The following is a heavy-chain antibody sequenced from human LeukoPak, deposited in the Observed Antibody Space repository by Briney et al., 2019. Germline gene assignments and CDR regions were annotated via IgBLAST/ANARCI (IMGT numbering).Heavy chain of an antibody. J-gene: IGHJ4*02. CDR2: IYYSGSP. Sequence: SETLSLTCTVSGGSISAYYWSWIRQPPGKGLEWIGYIYYSGSPNYNPSLKSRVTISVDTSKFSLKLSSVTAADTAVYYCATFDSSGYYLAYWGQGTQATVSS. D-gene: IGHD3-22*01. CDR3: ATFDSSGYYLAY. CDR1: GGSISAYY. V-gene: IGHV4-59*08.